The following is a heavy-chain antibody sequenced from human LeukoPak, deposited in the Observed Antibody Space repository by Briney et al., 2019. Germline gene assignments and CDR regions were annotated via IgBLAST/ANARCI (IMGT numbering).Heavy chain of an antibody. Sequence: SETLSLTCAVYGGSFSGYYWSWIRQPPGKGLEWIGEINHSGSTNYNPSLKSRVTISVDTSKNQFSLKLSSVTAADTAVYYCVRDFFPHYFDYWGQGTLVTVSS. CDR1: GGSFSGYY. CDR3: VRDFFPHYFDY. D-gene: IGHD2/OR15-2a*01. V-gene: IGHV4-34*01. J-gene: IGHJ4*02. CDR2: INHSGST.